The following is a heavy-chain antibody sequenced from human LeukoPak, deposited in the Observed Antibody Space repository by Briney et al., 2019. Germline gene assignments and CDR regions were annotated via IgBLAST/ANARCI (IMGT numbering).Heavy chain of an antibody. V-gene: IGHV3-23*01. CDR1: GFTFSSYA. Sequence: GGSLRLSCAASGFTFSSYAMSWVRQAPGKGLGWVSGISGSGGSTYYADSVKGRFTISRDNSKNTLYLQMNSLRAEDTAVYYCARIYYDSSGYNYWGQGTLVTVSS. D-gene: IGHD3-22*01. CDR2: ISGSGGST. J-gene: IGHJ4*02. CDR3: ARIYYDSSGYNY.